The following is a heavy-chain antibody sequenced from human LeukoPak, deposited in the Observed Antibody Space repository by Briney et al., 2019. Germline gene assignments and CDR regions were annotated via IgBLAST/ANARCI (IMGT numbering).Heavy chain of an antibody. D-gene: IGHD2-2*01. CDR2: MNPNSGNT. Sequence: GASVKVSCKACGYTFTRYDINWVRQAAGQGLEWMGWMNPNSGNTGYAQKFQGRVTMTRNTSISTAYMDLSSLRSEDTAVYYCARVPPGDIVVVPAHLDDWGQGTLVTVSS. CDR1: GYTFTRYD. CDR3: ARVPPGDIVVVPAHLDD. V-gene: IGHV1-8*01. J-gene: IGHJ4*02.